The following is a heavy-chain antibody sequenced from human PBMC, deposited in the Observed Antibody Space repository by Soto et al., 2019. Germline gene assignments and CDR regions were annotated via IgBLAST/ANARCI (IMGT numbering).Heavy chain of an antibody. CDR3: AKARPAARRYYYYGMDV. J-gene: IGHJ6*02. CDR1: GFTFSSYG. CDR2: ISYDGSNK. Sequence: QVQLVESGGGVVQPGRSLRLSCAASGFTFSSYGMHWVRQAPGKGLEWVAVISYDGSNKYYADSVKGRFTISRDNCKNTLYLQMNSLRAEDTAVYYCAKARPAARRYYYYGMDVWGQGTTVTVSS. V-gene: IGHV3-30*18. D-gene: IGHD6-6*01.